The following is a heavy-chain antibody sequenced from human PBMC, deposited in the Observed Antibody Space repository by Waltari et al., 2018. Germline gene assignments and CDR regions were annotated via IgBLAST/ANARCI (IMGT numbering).Heavy chain of an antibody. Sequence: QVQLVESGGGVVQPGRSLRLSCAVSGLAFCSYAMQWCHSAHSTRLRWVVWVAVIGYDGSNKCYADSGKGRFTISRDNSKNTLYLQMNSLRAEDTAVYYCARETYYYDSSGYYYFDYWGQGTLVTGSS. CDR3: ARETYYYDSSGYYYFDY. CDR2: IGYDGSNK. CDR1: GLAFCSYA. D-gene: IGHD3-22*01. V-gene: IGHV3-33*01. J-gene: IGHJ4*02.